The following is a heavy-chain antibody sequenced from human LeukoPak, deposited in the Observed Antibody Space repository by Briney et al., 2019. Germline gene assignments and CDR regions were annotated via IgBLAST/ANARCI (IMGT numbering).Heavy chain of an antibody. V-gene: IGHV1-2*02. CDR3: ARDGYCTNGVCAKWFDP. CDR1: GYTFTGYY. CDR2: INPNSGGT. Sequence: ASVKVSCKASGYTFTGYYMHWVRQAPGQGLEWMGWINPNSGGTNYAQKFQGRVTMTRDTSISTAYMELSRLRSDDTAVYYCARDGYCTNGVCAKWFDPWGQGTLVTVSS. J-gene: IGHJ5*02. D-gene: IGHD2-8*01.